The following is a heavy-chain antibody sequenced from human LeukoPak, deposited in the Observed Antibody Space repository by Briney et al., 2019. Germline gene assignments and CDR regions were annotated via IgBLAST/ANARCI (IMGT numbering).Heavy chain of an antibody. D-gene: IGHD5-18*01. CDR3: ARTGYSYGYYFDY. Sequence: SCKASGGTFSSYAMHWVRQAPGKGLEWVAVISYDGSNKYYADSVKGRFTISRDNSKNTLYLQMNSLRAKDTAVYYCARTGYSYGYYFDYWGQGTLVTVSS. CDR2: ISYDGSNK. V-gene: IGHV3-30*04. CDR1: GGTFSSYA. J-gene: IGHJ4*02.